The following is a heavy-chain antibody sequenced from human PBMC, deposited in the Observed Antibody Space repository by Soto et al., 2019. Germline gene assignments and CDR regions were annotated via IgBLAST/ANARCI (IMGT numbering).Heavy chain of an antibody. CDR1: GGSFSGYY. Sequence: KPSETLSLTCAVYGGSFSGYYWSWIRQPPGKGLEWIGEINHSGSTNYNPSLKSRVTISVDTSKNQFSLKLSSVTAADTAVYYCARAQIYCCGGSCHGYYFDYWGQGTLVTVSS. D-gene: IGHD2-15*01. CDR3: ARAQIYCCGGSCHGYYFDY. CDR2: INHSGST. J-gene: IGHJ4*02. V-gene: IGHV4-34*01.